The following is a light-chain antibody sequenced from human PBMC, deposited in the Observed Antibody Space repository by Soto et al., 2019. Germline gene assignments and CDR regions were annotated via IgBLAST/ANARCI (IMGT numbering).Light chain of an antibody. CDR3: SSFTSRFTFV. J-gene: IGLJ1*01. CDR1: RSDVGAYNY. Sequence: QSVLTQPASVSGSPGQSIAISCTGTRSDVGAYNYVSWYQQHPGKAPKLMISEVTNRPSGVSDRFSGSKYGNTASLNISALQAEDEADYYCSSFTSRFTFVFGTGTKVTVL. CDR2: EVT. V-gene: IGLV2-14*01.